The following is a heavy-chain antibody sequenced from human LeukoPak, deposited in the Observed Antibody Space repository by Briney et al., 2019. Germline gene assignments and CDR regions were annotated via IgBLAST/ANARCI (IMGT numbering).Heavy chain of an antibody. Sequence: GGSLRLSCAASGFTFSSYGMSWVRQAPGKGLEWVSAISGSGGSTYYADSVKGRFTISRDNSKNTLYLQMNSLRAEDTAVYYCAKDSFSSSWTDVWGKGTTVTISS. CDR3: AKDSFSSSWTDV. V-gene: IGHV3-23*01. J-gene: IGHJ6*04. CDR1: GFTFSSYG. CDR2: ISGSGGST. D-gene: IGHD6-13*01.